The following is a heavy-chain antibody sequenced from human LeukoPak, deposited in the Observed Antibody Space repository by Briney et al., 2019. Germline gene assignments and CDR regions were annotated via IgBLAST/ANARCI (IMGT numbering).Heavy chain of an antibody. CDR2: IYSNGSST. Sequence: GGSLRLSCAASGFTFSSYYMHWIRQAPGKGLVWVSRIYSNGSSTNYADSVKGRFTISRDNAKNTLYLQMNSMRAEDTAVYYCARGGYCSGGSCYSAAFDIWGQGTMVTVSS. V-gene: IGHV3-74*01. CDR3: ARGGYCSGGSCYSAAFDI. D-gene: IGHD2-15*01. J-gene: IGHJ3*02. CDR1: GFTFSSYY.